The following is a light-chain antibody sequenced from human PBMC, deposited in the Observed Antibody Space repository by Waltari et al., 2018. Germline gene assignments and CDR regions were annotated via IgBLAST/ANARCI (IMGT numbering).Light chain of an antibody. CDR1: SSNIGSSY. CDR3: AGWDGTLNGYV. V-gene: IGLV1-44*01. J-gene: IGLJ1*01. CDR2: NNN. Sequence: QSFLTQPPSASGTPGQRITISCSGSSSNIGSSYVNWYQQLPGPAPKLVIYNNNQRPSGVPDRFAGSKYGTSASLAISGLQSEDEADYYCAGWDGTLNGYVFGAATKVTVL.